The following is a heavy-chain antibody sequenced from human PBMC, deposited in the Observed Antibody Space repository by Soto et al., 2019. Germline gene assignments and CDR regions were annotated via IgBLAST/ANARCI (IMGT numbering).Heavy chain of an antibody. J-gene: IGHJ4*02. Sequence: QLQLQESGPGLVKPSETLSLTCTVSGGSISSSSYYWGWIRQPPGKGLEWIGSIYYSGTTYYNPSLKSRVTISVDTSKNQFSLKLSSVTAADTAVYYCARRGQGSSTSWGQGTLVTVSS. CDR2: IYYSGTT. V-gene: IGHV4-39*01. D-gene: IGHD2-2*01. CDR3: ARRGQGSSTS. CDR1: GGSISSSSYY.